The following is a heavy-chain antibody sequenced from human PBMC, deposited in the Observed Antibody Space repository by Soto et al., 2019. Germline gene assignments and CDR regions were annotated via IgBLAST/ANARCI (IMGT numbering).Heavy chain of an antibody. Sequence: ASVKVSCKASGGTFSSYAISWVRQAPGQGLEWMGGIIPIFGTANYAQKFQGRVTITADESTSTAYMELSSLRSEDTAVYYCARDQGGCSGGSCYFSYYYYGMDVWGQGTTVTVSS. CDR2: IIPIFGTA. CDR3: ARDQGGCSGGSCYFSYYYYGMDV. J-gene: IGHJ6*02. V-gene: IGHV1-69*13. CDR1: GGTFSSYA. D-gene: IGHD2-15*01.